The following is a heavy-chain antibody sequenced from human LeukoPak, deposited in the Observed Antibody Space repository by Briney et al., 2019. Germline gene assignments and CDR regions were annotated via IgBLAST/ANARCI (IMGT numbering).Heavy chain of an antibody. Sequence: PGGSPRLSCAASGFTVSSNYMSWVRQAPGKGLEWVSVIYSGGSTYYADSVKGRFTISRDNPKNTLYLQMYSLRAEDTAVYYCARDSGSSGWFYYGMDVWGQGTTVTVSS. CDR3: ARDSGSSGWFYYGMDV. CDR1: GFTVSSNY. J-gene: IGHJ6*02. D-gene: IGHD6-19*01. V-gene: IGHV3-53*01. CDR2: IYSGGST.